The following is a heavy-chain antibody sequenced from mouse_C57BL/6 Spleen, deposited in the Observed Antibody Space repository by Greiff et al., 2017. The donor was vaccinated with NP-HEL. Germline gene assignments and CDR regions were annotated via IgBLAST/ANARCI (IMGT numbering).Heavy chain of an antibody. D-gene: IGHD2-2*01. Sequence: EVKLMESEGGLVQPGSSMKLSCTASGFTFSDYYMAWVRQVPEKGLEWVANINYDGSSTYYLDSLKSRFIISRDNAKNILYLQMSSLKSEDTATYYCASTMVTTFYFDYWGQGTTLTVSS. J-gene: IGHJ2*01. CDR1: GFTFSDYY. CDR3: ASTMVTTFYFDY. V-gene: IGHV5-16*01. CDR2: INYDGSST.